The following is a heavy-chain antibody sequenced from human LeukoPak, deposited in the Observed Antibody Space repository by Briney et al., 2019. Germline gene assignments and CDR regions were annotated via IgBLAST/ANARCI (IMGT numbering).Heavy chain of an antibody. V-gene: IGHV3-23*01. D-gene: IGHD6-6*01. CDR2: ISGSGGST. J-gene: IGHJ4*02. Sequence: GGSLRLSCAASGFTYSSYSRNWVRQAPGNGLEWVSAISGSGGSTYYADSVKGRFTISRDNSKNTLYLQMNSLRAEDTAVYYCATSIAARRGYWGQGTLVTVSS. CDR1: GFTYSSYS. CDR3: ATSIAARRGY.